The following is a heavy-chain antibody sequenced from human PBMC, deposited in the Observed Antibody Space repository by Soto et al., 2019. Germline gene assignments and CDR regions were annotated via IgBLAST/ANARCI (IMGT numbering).Heavy chain of an antibody. Sequence: SETLSLTCTVSGGSFSSYYWSWIRQPPGKGLEWIWYIYYSGSTNYNPSLKSRVTISVDTSKNQFSLKLSSVTAADTAVYYCARHQMVRGVIISYFDYWGQGTLVTVSS. V-gene: IGHV4-59*08. J-gene: IGHJ4*02. CDR1: GGSFSSYY. D-gene: IGHD3-10*01. CDR2: IYYSGST. CDR3: ARHQMVRGVIISYFDY.